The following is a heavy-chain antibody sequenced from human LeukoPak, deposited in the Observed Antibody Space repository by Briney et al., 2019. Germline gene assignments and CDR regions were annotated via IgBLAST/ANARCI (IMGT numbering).Heavy chain of an antibody. CDR3: AAVEPDY. D-gene: IGHD6-19*01. CDR2: INSDGSST. Sequence: GGSLRLSCAASGFSFSSYWMHWVRQAPGKGLVWVSRINSDGSSTNYPDSVKGRSTISRDNAKNTVYLHMTSLRAEDTAVYYRAAVEPDYWGQGTLVTVSS. CDR1: GFSFSSYW. J-gene: IGHJ4*02. V-gene: IGHV3-74*01.